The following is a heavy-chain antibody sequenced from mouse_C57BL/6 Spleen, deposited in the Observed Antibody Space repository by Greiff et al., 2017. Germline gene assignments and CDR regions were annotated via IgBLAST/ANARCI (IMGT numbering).Heavy chain of an antibody. D-gene: IGHD2-12*01. Sequence: QVQLQQPGAELVRPGTSVKLSCKASGYTFTSYWMHWVKQRPGQGLEWIGVIDPSDSYTNYNQKFKGKATLTVDTSSSTAYMQLSSLTSEDSAVYCCARGDIRRYFDVWGTGTTVTVSS. V-gene: IGHV1-59*01. CDR3: ARGDIRRYFDV. J-gene: IGHJ1*03. CDR2: IDPSDSYT. CDR1: GYTFTSYW.